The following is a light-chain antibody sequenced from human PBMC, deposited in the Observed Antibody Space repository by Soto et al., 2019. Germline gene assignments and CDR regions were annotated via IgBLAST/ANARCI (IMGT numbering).Light chain of an antibody. V-gene: IGLV2-14*01. CDR1: SSDVGGYNY. CDR3: SSYTSSSTYVV. J-gene: IGLJ2*01. Sequence: QSALTQPASVSGSPGQSITISCTGTSSDVGGYNYVSWYQQHPGKAPKLMIYDVSNRPSGVSNRFSGSKSGNTASLTISGLQAEDEADYYCSSYTSSSTYVVFGGGTKVTF. CDR2: DVS.